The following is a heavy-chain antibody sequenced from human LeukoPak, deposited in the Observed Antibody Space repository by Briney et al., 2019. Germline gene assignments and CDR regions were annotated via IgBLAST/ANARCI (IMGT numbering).Heavy chain of an antibody. D-gene: IGHD4-23*01. CDR1: GGSISSYY. Sequence: PSETLSLTCTVSGGSISSYYWSWIRQPPGKGLEWIGYIYYSGSTNHNPSLKSRVTISVDTSKNQFSLKLSSVTAADTAVYYCARVSLNSYGGVFYFDYWGQGTLVTVSS. J-gene: IGHJ4*02. CDR3: ARVSLNSYGGVFYFDY. CDR2: IYYSGST. V-gene: IGHV4-59*08.